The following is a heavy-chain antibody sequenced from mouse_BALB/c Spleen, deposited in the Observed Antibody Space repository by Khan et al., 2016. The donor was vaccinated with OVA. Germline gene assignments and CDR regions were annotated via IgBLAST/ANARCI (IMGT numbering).Heavy chain of an antibody. D-gene: IGHD2-3*01. CDR2: IDPENGNT. V-gene: IGHV14-4*02. Sequence: VQLQQAGAELVRSGASVKLSCTASVFNIKYYYMHWVKQRPEQGLEWIGWIDPENGNTEYAPQFQDKATMTADTSSNTAYLQLSSLTSEDTAVYYCNTGDGYSAWFAYWGQGTLVTVSA. CDR1: VFNIKYYY. CDR3: NTGDGYSAWFAY. J-gene: IGHJ3*01.